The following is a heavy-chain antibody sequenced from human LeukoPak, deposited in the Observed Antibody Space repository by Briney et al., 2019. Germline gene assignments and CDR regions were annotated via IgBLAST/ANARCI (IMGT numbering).Heavy chain of an antibody. CDR2: ISSSGSTI. CDR1: GFTFSSYE. D-gene: IGHD3-10*01. J-gene: IGHJ6*02. V-gene: IGHV3-48*03. Sequence: GGSLRLSCAASGFTFSSYEMNWVRQAPGKGLEWVSYISSSGSTIYYADSVKGRFTISRDNAKNSLYLQMNSLRAEDTAVYYCAILSLGYYYYYGMDVWGQGTTVTVSS. CDR3: AILSLGYYYYYGMDV.